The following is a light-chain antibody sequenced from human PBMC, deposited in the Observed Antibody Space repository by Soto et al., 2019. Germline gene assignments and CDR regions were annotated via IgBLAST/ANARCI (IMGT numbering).Light chain of an antibody. CDR1: SSNIGNNY. J-gene: IGLJ2*01. V-gene: IGLV1-51*01. Sequence: QSVLTQPPSVSAAPGQKVTISCSGSSSNIGNNYVSWYQQLPGTAPKLLIYDNNKRPLGIPDRFSGSKSGTSATLGITGLQTGDEADYYCGTWDSSLSAHVVFGGGTKVTVL. CDR2: DNN. CDR3: GTWDSSLSAHVV.